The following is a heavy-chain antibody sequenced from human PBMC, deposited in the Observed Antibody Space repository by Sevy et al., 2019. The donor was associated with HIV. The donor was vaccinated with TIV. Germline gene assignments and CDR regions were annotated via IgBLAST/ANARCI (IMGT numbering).Heavy chain of an antibody. CDR1: GFTFDDYA. CDR2: ISWNSGSI. D-gene: IGHD6-19*01. J-gene: IGHJ5*02. Sequence: GGSLRLSCAASGFTFDDYAMHWVRQAPGKGLEWVSGISWNSGSIGYADSVKGRFTISRDNAKNSLYLQMNSLRAEDTALYYCAKGQWLVRGAWFDPWGQATLVTVSS. CDR3: AKGQWLVRGAWFDP. V-gene: IGHV3-9*01.